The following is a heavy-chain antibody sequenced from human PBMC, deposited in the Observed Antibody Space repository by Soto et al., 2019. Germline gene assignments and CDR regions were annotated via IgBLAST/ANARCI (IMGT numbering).Heavy chain of an antibody. D-gene: IGHD2-2*01. CDR1: GGIFNRYS. J-gene: IGHJ4*02. V-gene: IGHV1-69*02. CDR3: ATFYGGDCTTTTCYGDFDY. CDR2: IIPLFGIT. Sequence: QVQLVQSGAAVKQPGSSVKVSCKASGGIFNRYSVSWVRQAPGQGLEWMGRIIPLFGITNYAQKFQGRVMITADKSTNTAYMEVNGLRSEDTALYYCATFYGGDCTTTTCYGDFDYWGQGTLVTVTS.